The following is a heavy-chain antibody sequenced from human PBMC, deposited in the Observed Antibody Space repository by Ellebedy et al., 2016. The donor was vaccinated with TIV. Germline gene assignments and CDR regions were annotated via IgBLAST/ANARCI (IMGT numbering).Heavy chain of an antibody. J-gene: IGHJ4*02. CDR3: SGAYGRATPKY. CDR1: GVSVNSANYY. Sequence: MPSETLSLTCTVSGVSVNSANYYWTWIRQPPGKGLEWIGYFYSSGSTDYKPSLKSRVAIPVDTSKNQFSLNLSSVTAADTAVYVCSGAYGRATPKYWGQGTLVTVSS. CDR2: FYSSGST. D-gene: IGHD3-10*01. V-gene: IGHV4-61*01.